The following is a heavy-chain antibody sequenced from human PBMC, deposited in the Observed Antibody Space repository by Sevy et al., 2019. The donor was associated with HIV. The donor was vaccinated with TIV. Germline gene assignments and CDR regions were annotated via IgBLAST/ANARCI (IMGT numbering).Heavy chain of an antibody. J-gene: IGHJ4*02. V-gene: IGHV4-34*01. CDR1: GGSFSGYY. CDR3: ARGRGYYYF. Sequence: SETLSLTCAVYGGSFSGYYWSWIRQPPGKGLEWIGEINHSGSTNYNPSLKSRVTISVDTSKNRFSLKLSSVTAADTAVYYCARGRGYYYFWGQGTLVTVSS. D-gene: IGHD3-22*01. CDR2: INHSGST.